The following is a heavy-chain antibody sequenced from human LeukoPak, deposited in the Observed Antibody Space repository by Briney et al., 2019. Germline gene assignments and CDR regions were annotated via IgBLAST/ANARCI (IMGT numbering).Heavy chain of an antibody. J-gene: IGHJ6*03. CDR2: IYYSGST. D-gene: IGHD4-11*01. CDR1: GGSISSHY. CDR3: ARVKVTGYYYYYMDV. Sequence: SETLSLTCTVSGGSISSHYWSWIRQPPGKGLEWIGYIYYSGSTNYNPSLKSRVAISVDTSKNQFSLKLSSVTAADTAVYYCARVKVTGYYYYYMDVWGKGTTVTVSS. V-gene: IGHV4-59*11.